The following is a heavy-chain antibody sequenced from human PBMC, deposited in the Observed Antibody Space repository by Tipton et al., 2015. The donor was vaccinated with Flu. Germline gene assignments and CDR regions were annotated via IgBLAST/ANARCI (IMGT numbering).Heavy chain of an antibody. CDR1: GFTFGDYA. V-gene: IGHV3-49*04. CDR3: TRVGATDCFDY. D-gene: IGHD1-26*01. J-gene: IGHJ4*02. CDR2: IRSKAYGGTT. Sequence: SLRLSCTASGFTFGDYAMSWVRQAPGKGLEWVGFIRSKAYGGTTEYAASVKGRFTISRDDSKSIAYLQMNSLKTEDTAVYYCTRVGATDCFDYWGQGTLVTVSS.